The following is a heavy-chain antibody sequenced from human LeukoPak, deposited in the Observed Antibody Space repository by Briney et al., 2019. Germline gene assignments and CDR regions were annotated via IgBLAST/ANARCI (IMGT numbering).Heavy chain of an antibody. CDR1: GSTFSSYE. J-gene: IGHJ4*02. D-gene: IGHD1-26*01. CDR2: ISSSGSTI. CDR3: ARVWELGYYFDY. Sequence: PRGSLRLSCAASGSTFSSYEMNWVRQAPGKGLEWVSYISSSGSTIYYADSVKDRFTISRDNAKNSLYLQMNSLRAEDTAVYYCARVWELGYYFDYWGQGTLVTVSS. V-gene: IGHV3-48*03.